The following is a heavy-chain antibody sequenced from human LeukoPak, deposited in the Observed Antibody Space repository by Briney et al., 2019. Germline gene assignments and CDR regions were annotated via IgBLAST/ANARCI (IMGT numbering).Heavy chain of an antibody. CDR3: ARGMGRTSCYRH. CDR1: GGSFSGYY. J-gene: IGHJ4*02. D-gene: IGHD2-2*01. CDR2: INPSGSA. V-gene: IGHV4-34*01. Sequence: SETLSLTCAVSGGSFSGYYWSWIRQPPGKGLQWIGEINPSGSANYNPSLKSRVSISVDTSKNHFSLNLSSVTAADTAVYYCARGMGRTSCYRHWGQGTLVTVSS.